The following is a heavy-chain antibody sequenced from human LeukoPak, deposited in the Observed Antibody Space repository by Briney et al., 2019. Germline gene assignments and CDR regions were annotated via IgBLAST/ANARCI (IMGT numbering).Heavy chain of an antibody. CDR3: AKGASMTTVTTLIKIMYYFDY. D-gene: IGHD4-17*01. Sequence: GRSLRHSCAASGFTFSSYAMSWVRQAPGKGLEWVSAISGSGGSTYYADSVKGRFTISRDNSKNTLYLQMNSLRAEDTAVYYCAKGASMTTVTTLIKIMYYFDYWGQGTLVTVSS. J-gene: IGHJ4*02. CDR2: ISGSGGST. CDR1: GFTFSSYA. V-gene: IGHV3-23*01.